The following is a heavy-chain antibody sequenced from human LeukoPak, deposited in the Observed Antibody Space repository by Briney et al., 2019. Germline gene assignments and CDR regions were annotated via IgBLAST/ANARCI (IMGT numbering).Heavy chain of an antibody. V-gene: IGHV4-38-2*02. CDR1: GYSISSGYY. Sequence: SETLSLTCTVSGYSISSGYYWGWIRQPPGKGLEWIGRIYTSGSTNYNPSLKSRVTISVDTSKNQFSLKLSSVTAADTAVYYCARDQEGGRYCSSTSCYNEGGIDYWGQGTLVTVSS. CDR3: ARDQEGGRYCSSTSCYNEGGIDY. J-gene: IGHJ4*02. D-gene: IGHD2-2*01. CDR2: IYTSGST.